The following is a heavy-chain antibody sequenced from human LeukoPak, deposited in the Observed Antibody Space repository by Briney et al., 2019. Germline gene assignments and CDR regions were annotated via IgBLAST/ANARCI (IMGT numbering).Heavy chain of an antibody. V-gene: IGHV4-59*01. Sequence: PSETLSLTCTVSGGSISSYYWSWIRQLPGKGLEWIWYTYFSGSINYNPSLTSRVTISVDASKNPFSLKLSSVTAADTAVYYCAGASYDSSGVHWGQGTLVTVSS. CDR1: GGSISSYY. D-gene: IGHD3-22*01. CDR3: AGASYDSSGVH. J-gene: IGHJ4*02. CDR2: TYFSGSI.